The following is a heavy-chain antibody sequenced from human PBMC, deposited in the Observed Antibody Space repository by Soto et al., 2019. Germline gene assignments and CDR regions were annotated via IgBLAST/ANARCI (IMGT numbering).Heavy chain of an antibody. CDR3: ARHQGVTGGPFDY. J-gene: IGHJ4*02. CDR1: GGSITGTTYY. CDR2: IYYSGST. D-gene: IGHD2-21*02. Sequence: SETLSLTCTVSGGSITGTTYYWGWIRQPPGEGLEWIGSIYYSGSTYYSPSLKSRVTLSVDTSKNHVSLRLSSVTAADTAVYYCARHQGVTGGPFDYWGQGTLVTVSS. V-gene: IGHV4-39*01.